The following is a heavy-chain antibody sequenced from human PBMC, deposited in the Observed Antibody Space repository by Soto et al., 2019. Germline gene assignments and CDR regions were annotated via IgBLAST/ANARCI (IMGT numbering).Heavy chain of an antibody. CDR1: GFTFSSYW. CDR2: IKQDGSEK. V-gene: IGHV3-7*01. J-gene: IGHJ4*02. Sequence: GESLKISCAASGFTFSSYWMSWVRQAPGKGLEWVANIKQDGSEKYYVDSVKGRFTISRDNAKNSLYLQMNSLRAEDTAVYYCARAPYYYDSSGYKYYFDYWGQGTLVTVSS. CDR3: ARAPYYYDSSGYKYYFDY. D-gene: IGHD3-22*01.